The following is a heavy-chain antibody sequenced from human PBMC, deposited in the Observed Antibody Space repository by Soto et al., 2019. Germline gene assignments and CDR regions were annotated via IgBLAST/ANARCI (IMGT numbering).Heavy chain of an antibody. CDR1: GYTFTSYA. CDR3: ARDPWIQLWFDY. V-gene: IGHV1-3*01. D-gene: IGHD5-18*01. Sequence: QVQLVQSGAEVKKPGASVKVSCKASGYTFTSYAMHWVRQAPGQRLEWMGWINAGNGNTKYSQKFQGRVTITRDTSASTAYMELSSLRSEDTAVYYCARDPWIQLWFDYWGQGTLVTVSS. CDR2: INAGNGNT. J-gene: IGHJ4*02.